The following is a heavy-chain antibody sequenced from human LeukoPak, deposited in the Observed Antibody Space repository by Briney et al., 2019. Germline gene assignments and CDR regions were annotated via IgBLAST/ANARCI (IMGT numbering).Heavy chain of an antibody. V-gene: IGHV3-30-3*01. D-gene: IGHD6-19*01. Sequence: GRSLRLSCAASGFTFSSYAMHWVRQAPGKGLEWVAVISYDGSNKYYADSVKGRFTISRDNSKNTLYLQMNSLRAEDTAVYYCAGVIAVAGGFDYWGRGTLVTVSS. CDR2: ISYDGSNK. CDR1: GFTFSSYA. J-gene: IGHJ4*02. CDR3: AGVIAVAGGFDY.